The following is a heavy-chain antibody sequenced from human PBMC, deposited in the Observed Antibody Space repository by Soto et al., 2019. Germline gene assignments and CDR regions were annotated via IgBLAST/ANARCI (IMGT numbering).Heavy chain of an antibody. V-gene: IGHV3-48*01. CDR3: ARDHYYGTDHAFDI. CDR2: ISASSSTI. CDR1: EFTFSSYS. D-gene: IGHD3-10*01. Sequence: GSLRLSCAASEFTFSSYSMNWVRQAPGKGLQWVSYISASSSTIYYADSVKGRFTISRDNAKNSLYLQMNSLRADDTAVYYCARDHYYGTDHAFDIWGQGTMVTVSS. J-gene: IGHJ3*02.